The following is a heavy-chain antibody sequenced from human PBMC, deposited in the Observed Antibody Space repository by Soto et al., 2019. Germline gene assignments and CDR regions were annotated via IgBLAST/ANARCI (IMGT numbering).Heavy chain of an antibody. CDR3: ARARIVVVVAAHIYNWFDP. J-gene: IGHJ5*02. D-gene: IGHD2-15*01. Sequence: SETLSLTCTVSGVSISNYYWSWIRQPPGKGLEWIGYIHYSGSTNYNPSLKSRVTMSVDTSKNQFSLKLSSVTAADTAVYYCARARIVVVVAAHIYNWFDPWGQGTLVTVSS. V-gene: IGHV4-59*12. CDR2: IHYSGST. CDR1: GVSISNYY.